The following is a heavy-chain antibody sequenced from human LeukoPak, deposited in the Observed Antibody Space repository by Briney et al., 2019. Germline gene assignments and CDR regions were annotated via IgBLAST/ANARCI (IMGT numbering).Heavy chain of an antibody. J-gene: IGHJ4*02. CDR1: GFPFSSYA. D-gene: IGHD5-24*01. CDR3: AKDETRDAYNLGATDY. CDR2: ISDSGGST. V-gene: IGHV3-64*04. Sequence: GGSLRLSCSASGFPFSSYAMHWVRQAPGKGLEYVSAISDSGGSTYYADSVKGRFTISRDNSKNTLFLQMNSLRAEDTAVYYCAKDETRDAYNLGATDYWGQGTLVTVSS.